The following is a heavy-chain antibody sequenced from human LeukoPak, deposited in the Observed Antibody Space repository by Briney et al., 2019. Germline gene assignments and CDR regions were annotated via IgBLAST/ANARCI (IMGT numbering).Heavy chain of an antibody. D-gene: IGHD5-18*01. CDR3: ASKSWIQLWAPFDY. CDR1: GFTFSSNY. J-gene: IGHJ4*02. V-gene: IGHV3-66*02. Sequence: PGGSLRLSCAASGFTFSSNYMSWVRQAPGKGLEWVSVIYSGGSTYYADSVKGRFTISRDNSKNTLYLQMNSLRAEDTAVYYCASKSWIQLWAPFDYWGQGTLVTVSS. CDR2: IYSGGST.